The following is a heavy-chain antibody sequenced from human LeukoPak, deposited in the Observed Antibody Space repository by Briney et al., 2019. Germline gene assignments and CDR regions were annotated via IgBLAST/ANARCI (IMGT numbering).Heavy chain of an antibody. D-gene: IGHD6-19*01. CDR1: GFTFSKYT. J-gene: IGHJ4*02. CDR3: ARATIAVAGTL. Sequence: SGGSLRLSCVASGFTFSKYTMSWVRQAPGKGLEWVSGIYGGGSGSTFYAESVKGRFTISRDNSKNTLYLQMNSLRAEDTAVYYCARATIAVAGTLWGQGTLVTVSS. CDR2: IYGGGSGST. V-gene: IGHV3-23*01.